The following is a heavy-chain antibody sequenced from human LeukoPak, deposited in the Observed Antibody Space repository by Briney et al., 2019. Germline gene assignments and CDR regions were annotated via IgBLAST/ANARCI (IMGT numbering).Heavy chain of an antibody. CDR2: VKQDGSDK. CDR1: GFTFSGYR. J-gene: IGHJ2*01. D-gene: IGHD3-3*01. Sequence: SGGSLRLSCAASGFTFSGYRMSWVRQAPGKGLEWVASVKQDGSDKYYVDSVKGRFTISRDNAKNSLYVQMNSLRAEDTAVYYCARARGSGRSWYFDRWGRGTVVTVSS. V-gene: IGHV3-7*04. CDR3: ARARGSGRSWYFDR.